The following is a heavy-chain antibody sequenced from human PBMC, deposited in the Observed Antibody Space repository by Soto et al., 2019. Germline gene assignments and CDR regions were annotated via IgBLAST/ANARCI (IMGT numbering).Heavy chain of an antibody. CDR1: GFTFSSYA. CDR2: IIPIFGTA. D-gene: IGHD6-6*01. Sequence: QVQLVESGGGVVQPGRSLRLSCAASGFTFSSYAISWVRQAPGQGLEWMGGIIPIFGTANYAQKFQGRVTITADESTSTAYMELSSLRSEDTAVYYCARDSSSRGWFDPWGQGTLVTVSS. CDR3: ARDSSSRGWFDP. V-gene: IGHV1-69*01. J-gene: IGHJ5*02.